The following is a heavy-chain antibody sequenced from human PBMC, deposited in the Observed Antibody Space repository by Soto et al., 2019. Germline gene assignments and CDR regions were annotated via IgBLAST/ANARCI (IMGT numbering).Heavy chain of an antibody. CDR3: ARVERGTATTVVDAFDI. V-gene: IGHV4-34*01. J-gene: IGHJ3*02. CDR1: GGFVSSGSYY. CDR2: MSHSGGT. Sequence: QVQLQQWGAGLLKPSETLSLTCAVYGGFVSSGSYYWSWIRQPPGKGLEWIGEMSHSGGTHFNPALTSRVTISVATSKTQFSLKMSSATAAATALYYCARVERGTATTVVDAFDIWGPGTMVTASS. D-gene: IGHD1-1*01.